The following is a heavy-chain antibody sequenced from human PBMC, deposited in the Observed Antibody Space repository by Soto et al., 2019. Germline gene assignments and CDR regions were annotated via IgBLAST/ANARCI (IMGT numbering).Heavy chain of an antibody. Sequence: GGSLRLSCEASGFTFSNYGMSWVRQAPGKGLEWISSISGSGGSTYYADSVKGRFTISRDNSKSTLYLQMNSLRAEDTAVYYCAKETYCSGGSCYSGYWGQGTLVTVSS. J-gene: IGHJ4*02. V-gene: IGHV3-23*01. D-gene: IGHD2-15*01. CDR2: ISGSGGST. CDR3: AKETYCSGGSCYSGY. CDR1: GFTFSNYG.